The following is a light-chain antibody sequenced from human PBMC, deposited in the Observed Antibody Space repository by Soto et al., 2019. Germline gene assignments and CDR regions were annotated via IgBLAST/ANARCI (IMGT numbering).Light chain of an antibody. Sequence: EIVLTQSPATLSLSPGEGATLSCRASQSVSSYLAWYQQKPGQAPRLLIYDASNRATGIPARFSGSGSGTDFTLTISSLEPEDFAVYYCRQRSNWPLTFGGGTKVEIK. V-gene: IGKV3-11*01. CDR1: QSVSSY. CDR3: RQRSNWPLT. J-gene: IGKJ4*01. CDR2: DAS.